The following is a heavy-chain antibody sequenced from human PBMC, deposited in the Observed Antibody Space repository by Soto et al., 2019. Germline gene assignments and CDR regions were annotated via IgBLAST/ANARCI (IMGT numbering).Heavy chain of an antibody. J-gene: IGHJ6*02. CDR1: GGSISSSNW. Sequence: QVQLQESGPGLVKPSGTLSLTCAVSGGSISSSNWWSWVRQPPGKGLEWIGEIYHSGSTNYNPSLKSRVTISVDKSKNQFSLKLSSVTAADTAVYYCARDWDCSSTSCHGWYYYGMDVWGQGTTVTVSS. D-gene: IGHD2-2*01. CDR2: IYHSGST. CDR3: ARDWDCSSTSCHGWYYYGMDV. V-gene: IGHV4-4*02.